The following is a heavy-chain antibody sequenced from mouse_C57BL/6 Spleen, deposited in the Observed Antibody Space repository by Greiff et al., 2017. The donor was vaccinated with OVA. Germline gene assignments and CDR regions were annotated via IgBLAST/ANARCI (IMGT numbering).Heavy chain of an antibody. Sequence: QVQLQQSGAELARPGASVKMSCKASGYTFTSYTMHWVKQRPGQGLEWIGYINPSSGYTKYNQKFKDKATLTADKSSSTAYMQLSSLTSEDSAVYYCARGGTTVFDYWGQGTTLTVSS. CDR2: INPSSGYT. J-gene: IGHJ2*01. D-gene: IGHD1-1*01. V-gene: IGHV1-4*01. CDR3: ARGGTTVFDY. CDR1: GYTFTSYT.